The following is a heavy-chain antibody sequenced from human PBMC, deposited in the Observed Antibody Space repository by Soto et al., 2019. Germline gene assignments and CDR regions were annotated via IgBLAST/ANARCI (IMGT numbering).Heavy chain of an antibody. V-gene: IGHV3-53*01. Sequence: PGGSLRLSCAASGFTVSSNYMSWVRQAPGKGLEWVSVIYSGGSTYYADSEKGRFTISRDNSKNTLYLQMKSMRTENTAVYYYARGSPTAPYYYGMDVWGQGTTVTVSS. CDR2: IYSGGST. CDR3: ARGSPTAPYYYGMDV. J-gene: IGHJ6*02. CDR1: GFTVSSNY.